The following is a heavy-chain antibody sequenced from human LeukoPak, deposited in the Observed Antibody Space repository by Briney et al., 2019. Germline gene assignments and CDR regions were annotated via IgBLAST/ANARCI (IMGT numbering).Heavy chain of an antibody. V-gene: IGHV3-23*01. CDR1: GFMFSNYA. J-gene: IGHJ4*02. CDR3: ARDWRSPGGY. D-gene: IGHD3-3*01. CDR2: INNSGGAT. Sequence: AGGSLRLSCAAYGFMFSNYAMTWVRQAPGKGLEWVSVINNSGGATFYADSVKGRFTISRDNSKNTVYLQMNSLRAEDTAVYYCARDWRSPGGYWGQGTLVTVSS.